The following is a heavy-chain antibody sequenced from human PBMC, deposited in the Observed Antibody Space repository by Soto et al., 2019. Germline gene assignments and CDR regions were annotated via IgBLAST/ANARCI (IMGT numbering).Heavy chain of an antibody. D-gene: IGHD2-8*01. Sequence: GGSLRLSCAASGFTFSSYSMNWVRQAPGKGLEWVSSISSSSSYIYYADSVKGRFTISRDNAKNSLYLQMNSLRAEDTAVCYCASSDCTNGVCYDGALDIWGQGTMVTVSS. V-gene: IGHV3-21*01. CDR3: ASSDCTNGVCYDGALDI. CDR1: GFTFSSYS. J-gene: IGHJ3*02. CDR2: ISSSSSYI.